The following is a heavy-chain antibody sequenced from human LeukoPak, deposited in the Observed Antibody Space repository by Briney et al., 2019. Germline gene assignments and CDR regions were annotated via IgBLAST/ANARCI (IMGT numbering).Heavy chain of an antibody. D-gene: IGHD2-8*01. J-gene: IGHJ4*02. V-gene: IGHV3-23*01. CDR1: GWTLSHYA. CDR3: AKGHRYCTNGNCNSAVDY. CDR2: IGGGGDST. Sequence: PGGALTLSCSMCGWTLSHYAMRWLRQAPGRGREGVSTIGGGGDSTNYTDSVKGRFTISRDNSKNPLYLQMNSLGAEDTAVYYCAKGHRYCTNGNCNSAVDYWGQGTLVTVSS.